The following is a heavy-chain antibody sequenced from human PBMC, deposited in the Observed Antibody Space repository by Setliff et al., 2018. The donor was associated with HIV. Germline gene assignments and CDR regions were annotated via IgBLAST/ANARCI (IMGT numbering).Heavy chain of an antibody. J-gene: IGHJ4*02. CDR3: AVHLSATGTFAY. Sequence: PGESLKISCKASEYSFSNYWIGWVRQMPGKGLEWMGIIYPGDSDTRYGPSFQGQVTISADKSISTAYLQWSSLKASDTAMYYCAVHLSATGTFAYWGQGTLVTASS. D-gene: IGHD7-27*01. CDR1: EYSFSNYW. CDR2: IYPGDSDT. V-gene: IGHV5-51*01.